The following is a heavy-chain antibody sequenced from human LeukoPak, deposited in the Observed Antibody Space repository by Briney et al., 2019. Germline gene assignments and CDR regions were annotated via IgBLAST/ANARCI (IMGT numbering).Heavy chain of an antibody. V-gene: IGHV3-30*03. CDR3: AIDHSRYRMGYYFDY. CDR1: GFPIRSFG. J-gene: IGHJ4*02. Sequence: SLRLSCAATGFPIRSFGVHWVRQASGNGMEGVAVISVDVSNEYYADSVKGRFTISRDNFKNTLYLQMNSLRPEDTAVYDCAIDHSRYRMGYYFDYWGQGTLVTVSS. D-gene: IGHD5-18*01. CDR2: ISVDVSNE.